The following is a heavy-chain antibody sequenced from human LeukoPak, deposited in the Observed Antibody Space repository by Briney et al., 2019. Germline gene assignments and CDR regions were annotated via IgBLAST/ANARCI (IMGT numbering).Heavy chain of an antibody. V-gene: IGHV3-9*01. CDR3: AKDTASGSYYNAAGAFDI. Sequence: GGSLRLSCAASGFTFDDYAIHWVRQAPGKGLEWVSGIGWNSDSIGYADSVKGRFTISRDNAKNSLYLQMNSLRAGDTALYYCAKDTASGSYYNAAGAFDIWGQGTMVTVSS. J-gene: IGHJ3*02. CDR1: GFTFDDYA. D-gene: IGHD3-10*01. CDR2: IGWNSDSI.